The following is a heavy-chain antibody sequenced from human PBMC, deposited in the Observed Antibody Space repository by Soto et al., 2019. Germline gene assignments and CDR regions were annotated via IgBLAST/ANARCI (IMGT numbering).Heavy chain of an antibody. D-gene: IGHD1-26*01. CDR1: DGSISSSSYY. J-gene: IGHJ4*02. Sequence: SETLSLTNTVSDGSISSSSYYWGWIRQPPGKGLEWIGSIYYSGSTYYNPSLKSRVTISVDTSKNQFSLKLSSVTAADTAVYYCARHSAVGATISDYWGQGTLVTVSS. CDR3: ARHSAVGATISDY. CDR2: IYYSGST. V-gene: IGHV4-39*01.